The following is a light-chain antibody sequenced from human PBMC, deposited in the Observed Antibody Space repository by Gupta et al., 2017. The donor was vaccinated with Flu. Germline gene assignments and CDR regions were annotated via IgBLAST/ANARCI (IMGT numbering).Light chain of an antibody. CDR3: WLEETNPWT. CDR2: WAS. Sequence: SLGQRATINCPSSQSSLYISNNQNYLARYQQKPGRPPKLVIYWASPRQSAVPDGFSGSGSARAFTLTIITLLAADVAVYHCWLEETNPWTFGQGTKLEIK. CDR1: QSSLYISNNQNY. J-gene: IGKJ1*01. V-gene: IGKV4-1*01.